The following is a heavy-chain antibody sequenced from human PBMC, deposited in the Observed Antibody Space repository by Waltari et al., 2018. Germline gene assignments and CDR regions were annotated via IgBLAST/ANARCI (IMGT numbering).Heavy chain of an antibody. V-gene: IGHV4-38-2*01. Sequence: QVQLQESGPGLVKPSETLSLTCAVSGDYITSASYWGGIRQPPGKGLGWIGYVYHFGSSSYNPSLKSRVTMSVDTSKRQFSLNLSSVTAADTAVYYCARHESAHYGGFDSWGRGTLVTVSA. CDR2: VYHFGSS. D-gene: IGHD4-17*01. CDR3: ARHESAHYGGFDS. CDR1: GDYITSASY. J-gene: IGHJ4*02.